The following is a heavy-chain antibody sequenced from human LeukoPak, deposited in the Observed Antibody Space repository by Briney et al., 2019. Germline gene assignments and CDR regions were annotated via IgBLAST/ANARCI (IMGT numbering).Heavy chain of an antibody. Sequence: GGSLRLSCAASGFTFSDYYMSWIRQAPGKGLEWVSYISSSSSYTNYADSVRARFTISRDNAKNSLYLQMNSLRAEDTAVYYCARGEAVAGPGNAFDIWGQGTMVTVSS. V-gene: IGHV3-11*06. CDR1: GFTFSDYY. J-gene: IGHJ3*02. CDR2: ISSSSSYT. CDR3: ARGEAVAGPGNAFDI. D-gene: IGHD6-19*01.